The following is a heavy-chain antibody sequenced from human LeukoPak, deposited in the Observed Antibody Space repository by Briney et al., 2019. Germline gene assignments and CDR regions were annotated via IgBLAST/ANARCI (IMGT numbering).Heavy chain of an antibody. D-gene: IGHD4-17*01. CDR1: GGTFSSYA. J-gene: IGHJ4*02. CDR2: IIPILGIA. Sequence: SVKVSCKASGGTFSSYAISWVRQAPGRGLEWMGRIIPILGIANYAQKFQGRVTITADKSTSTAYMELSSLRSEDTAVYYCARVGDYGDYVTLVDYWGQGTLVTVSS. CDR3: ARVGDYGDYVTLVDY. V-gene: IGHV1-69*04.